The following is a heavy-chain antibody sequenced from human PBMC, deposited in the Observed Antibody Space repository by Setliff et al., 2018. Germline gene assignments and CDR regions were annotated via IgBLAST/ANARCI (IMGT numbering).Heavy chain of an antibody. J-gene: IGHJ3*02. Sequence: ASVKVSCKDSGYTFTSYAMNWVRQAPGQGLEWMGWINTNTGNPTYAQGFTGRFVFSLDTSVSTAYLQISSLKAEDTAVYYCARGDFWVVGGAFDIWGQGTMVTVSS. CDR3: ARGDFWVVGGAFDI. D-gene: IGHD3-3*01. CDR1: GYTFTSYA. CDR2: INTNTGNP. V-gene: IGHV7-4-1*02.